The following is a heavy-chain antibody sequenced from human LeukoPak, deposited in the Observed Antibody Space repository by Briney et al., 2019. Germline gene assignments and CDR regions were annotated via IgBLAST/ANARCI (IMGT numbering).Heavy chain of an antibody. Sequence: GGSLKISCKGSGYSFTSYWIGWVRQMPGKGLEWMGIIYPGDSDTRYSPSFQGQVTISADKSISTAYLQWSSLKASDTAMYYCARGPNYDFWSGYYFDYWGQGTLVTVSS. D-gene: IGHD3-3*01. J-gene: IGHJ4*02. CDR3: ARGPNYDFWSGYYFDY. CDR2: IYPGDSDT. CDR1: GYSFTSYW. V-gene: IGHV5-51*01.